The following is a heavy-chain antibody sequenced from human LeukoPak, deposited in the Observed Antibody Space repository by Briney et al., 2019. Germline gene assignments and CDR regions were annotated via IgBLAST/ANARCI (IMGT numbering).Heavy chain of an antibody. CDR1: GFTFSDVW. V-gene: IGHV3-15*07. Sequence: GGSLRLSCVGSGFTFSDVWMNWVRQAPGKGLEWVGRIKSKTVGGTTDYAAPVKDRFTVSRDDSKATLCLQMNSLKTEDTAVYYCTTDYCTSTTCYLTFWGQGILVTVSS. J-gene: IGHJ4*02. CDR2: IKSKTVGGTT. D-gene: IGHD2-2*01. CDR3: TTDYCTSTTCYLTF.